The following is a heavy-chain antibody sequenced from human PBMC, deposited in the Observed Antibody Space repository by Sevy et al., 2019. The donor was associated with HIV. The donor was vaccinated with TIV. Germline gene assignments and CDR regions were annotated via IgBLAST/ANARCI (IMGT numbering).Heavy chain of an antibody. V-gene: IGHV3-48*03. D-gene: IGHD2-2*01. CDR1: GFTFSSYE. Sequence: GGSLRLSCAASGFTFSSYEMNWVRQAPGKGLEWVSYISSSGSTIYYADSVKGRFTISRDKAKNSLYLQMNSLRAEDTAVYYCARVLGVVVVPAAIYGMDVWGQGTTVTVSS. J-gene: IGHJ6*02. CDR2: ISSSGSTI. CDR3: ARVLGVVVVPAAIYGMDV.